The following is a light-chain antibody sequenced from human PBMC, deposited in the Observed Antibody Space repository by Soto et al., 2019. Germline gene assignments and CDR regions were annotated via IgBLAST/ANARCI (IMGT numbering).Light chain of an antibody. V-gene: IGKV3-15*01. CDR1: QGIGSF. CDR3: QQSKSWPLT. CDR2: GAS. Sequence: EIVMTQSPLTLSVSPGERATLSCRASQGIGSFLAWYQQKPGQSPRLLIYGASTRATGIPPRFSGSGSGTEFTLTISSLQSEDFAVYYCQQSKSWPLTFGQATNLEIK. J-gene: IGKJ2*01.